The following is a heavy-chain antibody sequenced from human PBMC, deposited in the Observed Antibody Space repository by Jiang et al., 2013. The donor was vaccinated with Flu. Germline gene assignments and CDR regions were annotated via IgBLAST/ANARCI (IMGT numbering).Heavy chain of an antibody. CDR1: GGSLINSHSF. J-gene: IGHJ4*02. D-gene: IGHD5-18*01. V-gene: IGHV4-39*01. CDR2: IFYTGDT. Sequence: GPGLVKPAETLSLTCTVSGGSLINSHSFWAWIRQPPGKGLEWIGNIFYTGDTNYNPSLKSRVTMSLNTSNNQFFLKLNSVAATDTAVYYCASPKGGSPAMAIDTWGQGTLVFVSS. CDR3: ASPKGGSPAMAIDT.